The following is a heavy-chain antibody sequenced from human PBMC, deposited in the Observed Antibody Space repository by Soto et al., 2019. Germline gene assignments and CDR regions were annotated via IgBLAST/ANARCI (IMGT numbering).Heavy chain of an antibody. CDR1: GFTFSSYG. V-gene: IGHV3-33*01. D-gene: IGHD4-17*01. J-gene: IGHJ6*02. CDR3: ARDAHPWQYGGGYYYYYGMDV. CDR2: IWYDGSNK. Sequence: PGGSLRLSCAASGFTFSSYGMHWVRQAPGKGLEWVAVIWYDGSNKYYADSVKGRLTISRDNSKNTLYLQMNSLRAEDTAVYYCARDAHPWQYGGGYYYYYGMDVWGQGTTVTVSS.